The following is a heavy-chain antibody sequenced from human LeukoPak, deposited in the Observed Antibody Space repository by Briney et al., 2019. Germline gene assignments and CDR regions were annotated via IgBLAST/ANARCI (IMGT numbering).Heavy chain of an antibody. Sequence: GGSLRLSCAASGFTFSNAWMSWVRQAPGKGLEWVGRIKSKTDGGTIDYAAPVKGRFTISRDDSKNTLYLQMNSLKTEDTAVYYCTTARWFGELLFDYWGQGTLVTVSS. CDR2: IKSKTDGGTI. J-gene: IGHJ4*02. CDR3: TTARWFGELLFDY. D-gene: IGHD3-10*01. CDR1: GFTFSNAW. V-gene: IGHV3-15*01.